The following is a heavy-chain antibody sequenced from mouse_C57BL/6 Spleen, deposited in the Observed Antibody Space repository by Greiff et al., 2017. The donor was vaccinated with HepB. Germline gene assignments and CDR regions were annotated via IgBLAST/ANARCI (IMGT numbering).Heavy chain of an antibody. V-gene: IGHV1-19*01. Sequence: VQLQQSGPVLVKPGASVKMSCKASGYTFTDYYMNWVKQSHGKSLEWIGVINPYNGGTSYNQKFKGKATLTVDKSSSTAYMELNSLTSEDSAVYYCARGDYDYDGAYWGQGTLVTVSA. J-gene: IGHJ3*01. CDR3: ARGDYDYDGAY. CDR2: INPYNGGT. D-gene: IGHD2-4*01. CDR1: GYTFTDYY.